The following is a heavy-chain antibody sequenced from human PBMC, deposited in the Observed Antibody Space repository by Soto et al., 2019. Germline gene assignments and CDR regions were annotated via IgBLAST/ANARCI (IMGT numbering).Heavy chain of an antibody. CDR3: GRGVLPDHDAFDI. CDR1: GYTFTSYA. Sequence: GASVKVSCKASGYTFTSYAMHWVRQPPGQRLEWMGWINAGNGNTKYSQKFQGRVTITRDTSASTAYMELSSLRSEDTAVYYCGRGVLPDHDAFDIWGQGTMVTVSS. CDR2: INAGNGNT. J-gene: IGHJ3*02. V-gene: IGHV1-3*01. D-gene: IGHD1-26*01.